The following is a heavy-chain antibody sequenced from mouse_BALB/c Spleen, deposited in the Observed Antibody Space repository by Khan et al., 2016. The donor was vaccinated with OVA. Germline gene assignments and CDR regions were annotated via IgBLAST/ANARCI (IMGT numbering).Heavy chain of an antibody. CDR1: GYSFTLYY. J-gene: IGHJ3*01. CDR2: VNPNNGGT. CDR3: VRGYDCFVY. Sequence: VRLKQSGPDLVKPGASVNISCKASGYSFTLYYMHSVRQSHGKSLECIGRVNPNNGGTSYNQKFKGKAILTVDKSSTTAYMELRSLTSEDSAVYYCVRGYDCFVYWGQGTLVTVAA. D-gene: IGHD2-14*01. V-gene: IGHV1-26*01.